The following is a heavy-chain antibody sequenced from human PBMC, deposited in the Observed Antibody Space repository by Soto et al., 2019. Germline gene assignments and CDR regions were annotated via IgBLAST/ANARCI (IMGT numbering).Heavy chain of an antibody. CDR2: IYYSGST. J-gene: IGHJ3*02. CDR1: GGSISSYY. CDR3: ARVSLWEDSSGYWRAFDI. V-gene: IGHV4-59*01. Sequence: KPSETLSLTCTVSGGSISSYYWGWIRQPPGKGLEWIGYIYYSGSTNYNPSLKSRVTISVDTSKNQFSLKLSSVTAADTAVYYCARVSLWEDSSGYWRAFDIWGQGTMVTVSS. D-gene: IGHD3-22*01.